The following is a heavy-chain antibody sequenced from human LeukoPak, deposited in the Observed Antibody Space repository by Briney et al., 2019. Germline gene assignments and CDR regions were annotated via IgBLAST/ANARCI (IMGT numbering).Heavy chain of an antibody. CDR3: VWCPPLGWGELEP. D-gene: IGHD2-21*01. Sequence: GASVTDSCTGSLYTFTDYYMHWVRQAPGQELEWMGWINPNSGGTKYVQKSQGRVTMTRDTPIRAAYMELRRLRYDDTAEYYCVWCPPLGWGELEPWGQGGQVTVS. CDR1: LYTFTDYY. J-gene: IGHJ5*02. V-gene: IGHV1-2*02. CDR2: INPNSGGT.